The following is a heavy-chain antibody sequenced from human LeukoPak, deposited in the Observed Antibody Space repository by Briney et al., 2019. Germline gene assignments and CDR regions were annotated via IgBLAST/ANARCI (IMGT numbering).Heavy chain of an antibody. J-gene: IGHJ4*02. CDR3: ARPGGNYDFWSGPNY. V-gene: IGHV3-20*04. D-gene: IGHD3-3*01. Sequence: GGSLRLSCAASGFTFDDYGMSWVRQAPGKGLEWVSGINWNGGSTGYADSVKGRFTISRDNAKNSLYLQMNSLRAEDTAVYYCARPGGNYDFWSGPNYWGQGTLVTVSS. CDR1: GFTFDDYG. CDR2: INWNGGST.